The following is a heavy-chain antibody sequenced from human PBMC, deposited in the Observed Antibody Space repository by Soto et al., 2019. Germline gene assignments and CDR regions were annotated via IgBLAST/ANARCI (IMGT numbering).Heavy chain of an antibody. CDR1: GGSISSYY. J-gene: IGHJ3*01. V-gene: IGHV4-59*01. Sequence: PSETLSLTCTVSGGSISSYYWSWIRQPPGKGLEWVGYIYYSGSTNYNPSLKSRVTISVDTSKNQFSLKLSSVTAADTAVYYCARRYGSAFDFWGQGTMVTVSS. CDR2: IYYSGST. D-gene: IGHD3-10*01. CDR3: ARRYGSAFDF.